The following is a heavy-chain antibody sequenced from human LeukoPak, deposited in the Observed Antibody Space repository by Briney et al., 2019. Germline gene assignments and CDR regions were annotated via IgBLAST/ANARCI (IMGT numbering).Heavy chain of an antibody. CDR2: ISYDGSNK. CDR3: ARGTIGNLGY. Sequence: HPGGSLRLSCAASGFTFSSYAMHWVRQAPGKGLEWVAVISYDGSNKYYADSVKGRFTISRDNSKNTLYLQMNSLRAEDTAVYYCARGTIGNLGYWGQGTLVTVSS. D-gene: IGHD1-1*01. CDR1: GFTFSSYA. J-gene: IGHJ4*02. V-gene: IGHV3-30-3*01.